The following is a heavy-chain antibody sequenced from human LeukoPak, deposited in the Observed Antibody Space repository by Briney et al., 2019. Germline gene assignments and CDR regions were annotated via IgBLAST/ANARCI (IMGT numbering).Heavy chain of an antibody. V-gene: IGHV4-34*01. D-gene: IGHD1-7*01. CDR2: INHSGST. CDR1: GGSFSGYY. CDR3: ARPSITGTFSPFDY. Sequence: SETLSLTCAVYGGSFSGYYWSWIRQPPGKGLEWIGEINHSGSTNYNPSLKSRVTISVDTSKNQFSLKLSSVTAADTAVYYCARPSITGTFSPFDYWGQGTLVTVSS. J-gene: IGHJ4*02.